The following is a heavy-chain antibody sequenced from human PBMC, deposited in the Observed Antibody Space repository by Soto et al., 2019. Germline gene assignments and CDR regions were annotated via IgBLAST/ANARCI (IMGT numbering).Heavy chain of an antibody. J-gene: IGHJ5*02. CDR3: ARVGGINWFDP. CDR1: GGSISSGGYY. D-gene: IGHD1-20*01. V-gene: IGHV4-31*03. CDR2: IYYSGST. Sequence: QVQLQETGPGLVKPSQTLSLTCTFSGGSISSGGYYWGWIRQHPGKGLEWIGYIYYSGSTYYNPPIKGRVTIAADTSKNQVSLKLSSVTAADTAVYYCARVGGINWFDPWGQGTLVTVSS.